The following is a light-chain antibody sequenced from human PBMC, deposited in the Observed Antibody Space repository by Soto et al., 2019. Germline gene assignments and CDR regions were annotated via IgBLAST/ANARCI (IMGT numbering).Light chain of an antibody. CDR3: QVWDSSRDHVV. V-gene: IGLV2-14*01. Sequence: QSVLTQPASVSGSPGQSITISCTGTDSDVGGYNYVSWYQQHPGKAPKLIIYGVTNRPSGVSNRFSGSKSGNTASLTISGLQAEDEADYYCQVWDSSRDHVVFGGGTKLTVL. CDR1: DSDVGGYNY. J-gene: IGLJ2*01. CDR2: GVT.